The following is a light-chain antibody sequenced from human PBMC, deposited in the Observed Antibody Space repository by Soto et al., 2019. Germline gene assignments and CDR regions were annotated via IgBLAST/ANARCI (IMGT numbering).Light chain of an antibody. CDR3: QQYNNWLT. CDR1: QSVSTN. J-gene: IGKJ4*01. Sequence: EIVMTQSPATLSVSPGERATLSCTASQSVSTNLAWYQQSPGQAPRLLIYGASTRATDIPARFSGSGSGKEFTLTISSLQSEDCAVYHCQQYNNWLTVGGGTKVEIK. V-gene: IGKV3-15*01. CDR2: GAS.